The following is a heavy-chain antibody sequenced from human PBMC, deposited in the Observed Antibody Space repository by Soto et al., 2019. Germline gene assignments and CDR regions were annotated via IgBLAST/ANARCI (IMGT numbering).Heavy chain of an antibody. CDR2: INAGNGNT. V-gene: IGHV1-3*01. CDR1: GYTFTSYA. Sequence: ASVKVSCKASGYTFTSYAMHWVRQAPGQRLEWMGWINAGNGNTKYSQKFQGRVTITRDTSASTAYMELSSLRSEDTAVYYCARVGGSYRWGDYWGQGTLVTVSS. D-gene: IGHD1-26*01. CDR3: ARVGGSYRWGDY. J-gene: IGHJ4*02.